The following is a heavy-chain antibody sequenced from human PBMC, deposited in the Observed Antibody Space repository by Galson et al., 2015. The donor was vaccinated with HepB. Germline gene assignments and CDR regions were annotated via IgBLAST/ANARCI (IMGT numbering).Heavy chain of an antibody. J-gene: IGHJ4*02. D-gene: IGHD3-3*01. CDR3: ARESFGVVNLDY. CDR1: GFTFSSQA. Sequence: SLRLSCAASGFTFSSQAIHWVRQAPGKGLEWVAVISSAGSNKYYADSVKGRFTISRYNSKNTLYLQINSLRPEDTAVYSCARESFGVVNLDYWGQGTLVTVSS. V-gene: IGHV3-30-3*01. CDR2: ISSAGSNK.